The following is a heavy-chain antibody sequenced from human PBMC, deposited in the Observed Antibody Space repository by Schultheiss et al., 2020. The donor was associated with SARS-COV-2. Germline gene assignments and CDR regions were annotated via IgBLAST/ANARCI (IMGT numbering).Heavy chain of an antibody. D-gene: IGHD6-19*01. J-gene: IGHJ6*02. CDR1: GGTFSSDE. V-gene: IGHV1-69*10. Sequence: SVKVSCKASGGTFSSDEISWVRQAPGQGFEWMGGIIPIIGIANYAQKFQGRVTITADKSTSTAYMELSSLRSEDTAVYYCARDGSSGWSHNSYDGMDVWGQGTAVTVSS. CDR2: IIPIIGIA. CDR3: ARDGSSGWSHNSYDGMDV.